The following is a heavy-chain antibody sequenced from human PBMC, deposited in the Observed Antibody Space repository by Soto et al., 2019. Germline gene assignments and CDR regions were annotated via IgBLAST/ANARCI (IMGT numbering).Heavy chain of an antibody. CDR1: GYTFTSYY. D-gene: IGHD3-9*01. Sequence: QVQLVQSGAEVKKPGASVKVSCKASGYTFTSYYMHWVRQAPGQGLEWMGIINPSGGSTSYAQKFQGRVTMTRETSTSKVYMELSSLRSEDTAVYYCARGDVLRYFDWSGTYYYYYGMDVWGQGTTVTVSS. V-gene: IGHV1-46*01. J-gene: IGHJ6*02. CDR3: ARGDVLRYFDWSGTYYYYYGMDV. CDR2: INPSGGST.